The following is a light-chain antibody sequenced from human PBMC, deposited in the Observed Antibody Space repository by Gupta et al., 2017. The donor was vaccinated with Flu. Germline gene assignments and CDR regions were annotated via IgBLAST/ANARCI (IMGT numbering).Light chain of an antibody. CDR2: RNN. V-gene: IGLV1-47*01. J-gene: IGLJ1*01. CDR3: AAWDDSLSGNYV. Sequence: ISCSGSSSNIGSNYVYWYQQLPGTATKLLIYRNNQRPSGVPDRFSGSKSGTSASLAISGLRSEDEADYYCAAWDDSLSGNYVFGTGTKVTVL. CDR1: SSNIGSNY.